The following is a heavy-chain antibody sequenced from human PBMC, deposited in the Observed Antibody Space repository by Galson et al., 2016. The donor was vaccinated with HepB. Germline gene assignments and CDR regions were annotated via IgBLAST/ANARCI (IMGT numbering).Heavy chain of an antibody. CDR2: ISAYNGNT. CDR1: GYTFTSYG. V-gene: IGHV1-18*01. CDR3: ARAHTMKVAVTDY. J-gene: IGHJ4*02. Sequence: SVKVSCKASGYTFTSYGISWVRQAPGQGLEWMGWISAYNGNTNYAQKPQGRVTMTTDTSTNTAYMELRSLRSDDTAVYYCARAHTMKVAVTDYWGQGTLVTVSS. D-gene: IGHD3-22*01.